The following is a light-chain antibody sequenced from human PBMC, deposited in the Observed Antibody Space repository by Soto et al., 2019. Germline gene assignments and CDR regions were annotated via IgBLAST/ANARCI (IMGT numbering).Light chain of an antibody. CDR2: GAS. CDR3: QQYHNWPPLT. V-gene: IGKV3-15*01. CDR1: QSVSSN. Sequence: EIVMTQSPATLSVSPGERATLSCRASQSVSSNLAWYQQKPGQAPRLLIYGASTRATGIPARFRGSGSGTAFTLTISSLQSEDLAVYYCQQYHNWPPLTFGGGTKVEIK. J-gene: IGKJ4*02.